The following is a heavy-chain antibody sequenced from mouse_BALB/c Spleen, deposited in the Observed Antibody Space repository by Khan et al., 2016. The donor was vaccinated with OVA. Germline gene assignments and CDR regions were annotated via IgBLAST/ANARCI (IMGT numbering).Heavy chain of an antibody. J-gene: IGHJ4*01. D-gene: IGHD2-10*02. Sequence: VQLQQSGAELVKPGAPVKPSCKASGYTFTSYWMNWVKQRPGRGLEWIGRIDPSDSETHYNQKFKDKATLTVDKSSSTAYIQLSSLTSEDSAVYYCARDQYGNYFYAMDYWGQGTSVTVSS. CDR3: ARDQYGNYFYAMDY. V-gene: IGHV1-69*02. CDR2: IDPSDSET. CDR1: GYTFTSYW.